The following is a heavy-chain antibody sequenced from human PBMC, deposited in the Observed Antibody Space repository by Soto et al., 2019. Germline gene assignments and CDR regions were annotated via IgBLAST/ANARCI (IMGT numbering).Heavy chain of an antibody. CDR1: GDFVSSYY. CDR3: ERGDCSGGTCLGAFDI. CDR2: IYNSGSS. J-gene: IGHJ3*02. Sequence: QVQLQESGPGLVKPSETLSLTCTVSGDFVSSYYWIWIRQPPGEGLEWIGYIYNSGSSNYNPSLMGRVTILIYTSEDQCSRKLTPVTAADTAVYYWERGDCSGGTCLGAFDIWGQGTMATVAS. V-gene: IGHV4-59*02. D-gene: IGHD2-15*01.